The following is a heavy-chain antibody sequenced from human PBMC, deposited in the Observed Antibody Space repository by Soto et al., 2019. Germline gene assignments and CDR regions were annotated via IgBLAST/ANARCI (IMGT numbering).Heavy chain of an antibody. Sequence: QVQLVESGGSVVQPGGSLRLSCAASGFTFSSYGMHWVREAPGKGLEWVAVIRYDGSNKYYADSVKGRFTISRDNSKNTLYLQMNSLRAEDTAVYYCARETYSSGWYSGYNWFDPWGQGTLVTVSS. V-gene: IGHV3-33*01. CDR1: GFTFSSYG. J-gene: IGHJ5*02. CDR2: IRYDGSNK. D-gene: IGHD6-19*01. CDR3: ARETYSSGWYSGYNWFDP.